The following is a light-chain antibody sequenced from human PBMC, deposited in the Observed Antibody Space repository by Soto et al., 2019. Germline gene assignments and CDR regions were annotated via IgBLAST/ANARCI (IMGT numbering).Light chain of an antibody. Sequence: EIVLTQSPGTLSLSSGERATLSCRASQSVSSSYLAWYQQRPGQAPRLLMYGASSRATGIPDRFSGSGSGTDFTLTISRLEPEDFAVYYCQQYGSSPWTFGQGTKVEIK. V-gene: IGKV3-20*01. J-gene: IGKJ1*01. CDR1: QSVSSSY. CDR2: GAS. CDR3: QQYGSSPWT.